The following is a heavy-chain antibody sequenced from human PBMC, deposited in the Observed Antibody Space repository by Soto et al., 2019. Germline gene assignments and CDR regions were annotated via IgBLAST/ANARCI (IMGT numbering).Heavy chain of an antibody. CDR2: IIPIFGTA. Sequence: QVQLVQSGAEVKTPGSSVKVSCKASGGTFSSYAISWVLQAPGQGLEWMGGIIPIFGTAHYAQKFQGRVTITADQSTSTDYMERSSLRSEDTAVYYCARAYPDYGGRGFDPWGQGPVVTV. J-gene: IGHJ5*02. CDR1: GGTFSSYA. D-gene: IGHD4-17*01. V-gene: IGHV1-69*01. CDR3: ARAYPDYGGRGFDP.